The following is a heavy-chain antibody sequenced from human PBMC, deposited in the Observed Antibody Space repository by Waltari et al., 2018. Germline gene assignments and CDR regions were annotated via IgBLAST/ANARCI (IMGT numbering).Heavy chain of an antibody. D-gene: IGHD2-21*02. CDR3: ARGGGGDWEWFDP. V-gene: IGHV4-59*01. Sequence: QLQLQESGPSLLKPSETLSLICTVSGRSITGFYWSWVRQPPGKGLDWIGYIYYTGSTNFNPSLKSRVTMSVDTSKNQFSLKLSSVTAADTAFYYCARGGGGDWEWFDPWGQGTLVTVSS. CDR2: IYYTGST. CDR1: GRSITGFY. J-gene: IGHJ5*02.